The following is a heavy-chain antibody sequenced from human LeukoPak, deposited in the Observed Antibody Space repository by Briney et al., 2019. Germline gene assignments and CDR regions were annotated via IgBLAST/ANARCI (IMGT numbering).Heavy chain of an antibody. Sequence: AGSLRLSCAASGFTLSSHAMEWVRQAPGKGLEWVAVTSNDGTLKNYADSVKGRFTISSDISKNTMYLQMDSLRTEDTAVYYCAIDMYDVLTRSDYFDYSSQGTLV. CDR2: TSNDGTLK. D-gene: IGHD3-9*01. V-gene: IGHV3-30-3*01. CDR1: GFTLSSHA. CDR3: AIDMYDVLTRSDYFDY. J-gene: IGHJ4*01.